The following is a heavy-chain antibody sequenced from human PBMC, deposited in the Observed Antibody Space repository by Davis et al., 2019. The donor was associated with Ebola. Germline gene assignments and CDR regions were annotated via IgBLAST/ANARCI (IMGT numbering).Heavy chain of an antibody. V-gene: IGHV1-46*01. D-gene: IGHD6-13*01. CDR1: GYAFTDYY. J-gene: IGHJ4*02. Sequence: ASVKVSCKASGYAFTDYYVHWVRQAPGQGLEWMGIINPSSGITSYSQKFQGRVTMTRDASTSTVYMQLSSLGSEDTAVYFCVRDGQAVGANYWGQGTLVTVSS. CDR3: VRDGQAVGANY. CDR2: INPSSGIT.